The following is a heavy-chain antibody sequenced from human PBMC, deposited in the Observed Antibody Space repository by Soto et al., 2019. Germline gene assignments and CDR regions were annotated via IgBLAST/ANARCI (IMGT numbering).Heavy chain of an antibody. J-gene: IGHJ6*02. Sequence: GGSLRLSCAASGFTFSSYAMSWVRQAPGKGLEWVSAISGSGGSTYYADSVKGRFTISRDNSKNTLYLQMNSLRAEDTAVYYCAKLAPDSSSWYYYGMDVWGQGTTVTVSS. CDR2: ISGSGGST. D-gene: IGHD6-13*01. CDR3: AKLAPDSSSWYYYGMDV. CDR1: GFTFSSYA. V-gene: IGHV3-23*01.